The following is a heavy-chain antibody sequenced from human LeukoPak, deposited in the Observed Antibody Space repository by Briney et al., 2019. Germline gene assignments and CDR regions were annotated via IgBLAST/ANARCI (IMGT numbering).Heavy chain of an antibody. CDR3: ARGRMFRGGGSDFPFNWFDP. CDR2: IYTSGRD. D-gene: IGHD3-10*01. CDR1: GGSISSYY. J-gene: IGHJ5*02. V-gene: IGHV4-4*07. Sequence: SESLSLTCTVSGGSISSYYWGCIRQPAGKGLEWIGRIYTSGRDNYNPSLTSRLTMSVDTSKNHFSLKLNSVTAADTAVYYCARGRMFRGGGSDFPFNWFDPWGQGTLVTVSS.